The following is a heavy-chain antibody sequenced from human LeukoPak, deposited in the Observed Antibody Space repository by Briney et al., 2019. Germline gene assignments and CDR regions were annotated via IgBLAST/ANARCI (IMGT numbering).Heavy chain of an antibody. CDR1: GYSFTSYW. Sequence: KIGESLKISCKGSGYSFTSYWIGWVRQMPGKGLEWMGIIYPGDSDTRCSPSFQGQVTISADKSISTAYLQWSSLKASDTAMYYCARHPRIVVVPAAKGDRQEWFDPWGQGTLVTVSS. CDR3: ARHPRIVVVPAAKGDRQEWFDP. V-gene: IGHV5-51*01. D-gene: IGHD2-2*01. J-gene: IGHJ5*02. CDR2: IYPGDSDT.